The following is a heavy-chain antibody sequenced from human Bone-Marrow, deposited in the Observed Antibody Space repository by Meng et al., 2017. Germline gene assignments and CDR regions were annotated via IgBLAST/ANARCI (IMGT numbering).Heavy chain of an antibody. CDR2: IWYDGSNK. CDR1: GFTFSDYY. CDR3: ARDQGNYYYGMDV. J-gene: IGHJ6*04. Sequence: GGSLRLSCAASGFTFSDYYMSWIRQAPGKGLEWVAVIWYDGSNKYYADSVKGRFTISRDNSKNTLYLQMNSLRAEDTAVYYCARDQGNYYYGMDVWGEGTTVTVSS. V-gene: IGHV3-33*08.